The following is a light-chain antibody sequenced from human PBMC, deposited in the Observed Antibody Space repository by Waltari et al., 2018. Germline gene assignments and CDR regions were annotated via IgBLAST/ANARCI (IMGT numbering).Light chain of an antibody. CDR3: QHYSRYPPT. CDR2: KAS. V-gene: IGKV1-5*03. J-gene: IGKJ4*01. CDR1: QSISNW. Sequence: XIEMTQSPSXLSASVGDRVTITCRASQSISNWLAWYKQKPGKAPYLLMYKASSLQTDVPSRFSGSGSGTEFTLTISSLQPDDFATFYCQHYSRYPPTFGGGTKVEIK.